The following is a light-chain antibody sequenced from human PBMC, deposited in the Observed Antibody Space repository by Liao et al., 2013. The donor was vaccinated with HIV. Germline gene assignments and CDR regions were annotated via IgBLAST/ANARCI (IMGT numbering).Light chain of an antibody. CDR3: QAWDSSTRGHVV. J-gene: IGLJ2*01. V-gene: IGLV3-21*01. CDR2: YDT. Sequence: SYVLTQPASVSVAPGNTATITCGGGKIGSESVHWYHQKPGQAPVLVIFYDTDRPSGIPERFSGSTSGTTVTLTISGVQAEDEADYYCQAWDSSTRGHVVFGGGTKLTVL. CDR1: KIGSES.